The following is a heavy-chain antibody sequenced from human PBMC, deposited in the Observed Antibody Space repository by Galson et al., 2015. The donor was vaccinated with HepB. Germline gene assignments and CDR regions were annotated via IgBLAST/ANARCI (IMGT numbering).Heavy chain of an antibody. V-gene: IGHV3-48*01. CDR2: ISSGSVV. CDR3: ARDVNWGDFDS. CDR1: GFTFGTYS. J-gene: IGHJ4*02. Sequence: LRLSCAATGFTFGTYSMNWVRQAPGKGLEWVSYISSGSVVYQADSVKGRFTVSRDNVENLLYLQMNSLRAEDTAVYYCARDVNWGDFDSWGQGALVTVSS. D-gene: IGHD7-27*01.